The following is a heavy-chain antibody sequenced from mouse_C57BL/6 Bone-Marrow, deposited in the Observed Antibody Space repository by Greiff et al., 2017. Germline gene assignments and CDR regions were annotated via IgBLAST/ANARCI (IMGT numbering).Heavy chain of an antibody. J-gene: IGHJ1*03. CDR2: IYPGGGYT. CDR1: GYTFTNYW. CDR3: ARYYGHWYFDV. V-gene: IGHV1-63*01. D-gene: IGHD1-2*01. Sequence: QVQLQQSGAELVRPGTSVKMSCKASGYTFTNYWIGWAKQRPGHGLEWIGDIYPGGGYTNTNEKFKGKATLTADKSSSTAYMQFSSLTSEDSAIYYGARYYGHWYFDVWGTGTTVTVSS.